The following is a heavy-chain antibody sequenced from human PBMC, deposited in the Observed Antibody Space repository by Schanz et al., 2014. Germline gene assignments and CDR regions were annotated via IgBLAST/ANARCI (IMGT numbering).Heavy chain of an antibody. D-gene: IGHD6-19*01. CDR2: ISAYNGNT. CDR3: ARGGYSSGWYDRDIAHFDY. Sequence: QGQLVQSGPEVKEPGASVKVSCKASGYTFTSYGINWVRQAPGQGLEWMGWISAYNGNTNYAQKVQGRVTMTTDTSTGTAYMELRSLRSDDTAVYYCARGGYSSGWYDRDIAHFDYWGQGTLVTVSS. CDR1: GYTFTSYG. V-gene: IGHV1-18*01. J-gene: IGHJ4*02.